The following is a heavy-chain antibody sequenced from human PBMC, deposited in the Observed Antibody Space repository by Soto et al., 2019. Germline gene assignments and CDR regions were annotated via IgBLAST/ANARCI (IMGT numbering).Heavy chain of an antibody. D-gene: IGHD3-10*01. CDR3: ARDRYYYGSGIRYYYGMDV. CDR1: GGTFSSYA. V-gene: IGHV1-69*01. J-gene: IGHJ6*02. Sequence: QVQLVQSGAEVKKPGSSVKVSCKASGGTFSSYAISWVRQAPGQGPEWMGGIIPIFGTANYAQKFQGRVTITADESTSTAYMELSSLRSEDTAVYYCARDRYYYGSGIRYYYGMDVWGQGTTVTVSS. CDR2: IIPIFGTA.